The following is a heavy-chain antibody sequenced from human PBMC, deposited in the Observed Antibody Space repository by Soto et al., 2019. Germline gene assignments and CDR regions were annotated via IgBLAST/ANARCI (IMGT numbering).Heavy chain of an antibody. Sequence: QMQLMQSGSEVKKPGSSVKVSCKASGGTFPSDTISWVRQAPGQGLEWMGGIVPIFGTPNYAQKFQGRVTITADGSTNTAYMELSSLRSEDTAVYYCARPTSGNYHDAFDIWGQGTLVTVSS. CDR2: IVPIFGTP. J-gene: IGHJ3*02. CDR3: ARPTSGNYHDAFDI. V-gene: IGHV1-69*01. CDR1: GGTFPSDT. D-gene: IGHD1-26*01.